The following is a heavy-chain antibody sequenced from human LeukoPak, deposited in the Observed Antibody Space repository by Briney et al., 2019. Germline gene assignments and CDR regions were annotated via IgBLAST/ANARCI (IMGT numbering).Heavy chain of an antibody. D-gene: IGHD6-6*01. CDR1: GFTFNNYA. J-gene: IGHJ4*02. Sequence: PGGSLRLSCAASGFTFNNYAMNWVRQAPGKGLEWVSAISGSGGSTYYADSVKGRFTISRDNSKNTLYLQMNSLRAEDTAVYYCANEYSSSVGFWGQGTLVTVSS. CDR2: ISGSGGST. V-gene: IGHV3-23*01. CDR3: ANEYSSSVGF.